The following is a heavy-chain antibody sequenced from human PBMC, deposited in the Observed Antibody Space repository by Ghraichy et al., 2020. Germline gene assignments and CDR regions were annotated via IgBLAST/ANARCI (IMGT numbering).Heavy chain of an antibody. D-gene: IGHD2-2*02. CDR3: ARRESLRYCSSTSCYTLMGGYDY. J-gene: IGHJ4*02. Sequence: SETLSLTCAVYGGSFSRYYWSWIRQPPGKGLEWIGEINHSGSTNYNPSLKSRVTISVDTSKNQFSLKLSSVTAADTAVYYCARRESLRYCSSTSCYTLMGGYDYWGQGTLVTVSS. CDR1: GGSFSRYY. CDR2: INHSGST. V-gene: IGHV4-34*01.